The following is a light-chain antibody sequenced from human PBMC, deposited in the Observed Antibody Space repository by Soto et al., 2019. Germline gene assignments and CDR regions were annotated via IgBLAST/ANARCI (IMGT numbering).Light chain of an antibody. CDR2: ANN. CDR1: SSNIGAGHD. Sequence: QSVLTQPPSVSGAPGQRVTISCTGSSSNIGAGHDVHWYQQLPGTAPKLLIYANNNRPSGVPDRFSGSTSGTSASLAITGLQAEDEADYYCQSYDSSLSGSEIFGGGTKVTVL. V-gene: IGLV1-40*01. CDR3: QSYDSSLSGSEI. J-gene: IGLJ2*01.